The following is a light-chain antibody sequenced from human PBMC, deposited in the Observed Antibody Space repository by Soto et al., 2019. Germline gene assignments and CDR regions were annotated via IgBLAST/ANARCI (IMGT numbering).Light chain of an antibody. Sequence: DSQMTQSPSSLSASVGDRVTITCRASQSISSYLNWYQQKPGKAPKLLIYAASSLQSGVPSRFSGSGSGTDFTLAISSLQPEDFATYYCQVSDATWTFGQGTKVDIK. V-gene: IGKV1-39*01. CDR2: AAS. CDR3: QVSDATWT. CDR1: QSISSY. J-gene: IGKJ1*01.